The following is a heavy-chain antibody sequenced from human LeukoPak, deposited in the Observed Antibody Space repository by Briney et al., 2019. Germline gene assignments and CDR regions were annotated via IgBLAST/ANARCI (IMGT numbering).Heavy chain of an antibody. CDR3: AREAFDI. J-gene: IGHJ3*02. V-gene: IGHV3-48*01. CDR1: RFTFSSYS. CDR2: IDSSSSTI. Sequence: PGGSLRLSCVASRFTFSSYSMNWVRQAPGKGLEWVSYIDSSSSTIYYADSVKGRFTISRDNDKNSLYLQMNSLRAEDTAVYYCAREAFDIWGQGTVVTVSS.